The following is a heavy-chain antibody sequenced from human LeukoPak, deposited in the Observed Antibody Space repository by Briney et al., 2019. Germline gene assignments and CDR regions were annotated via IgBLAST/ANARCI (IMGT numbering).Heavy chain of an antibody. Sequence: NPSETLSLTCTVSGGSISSGSYYWSWIRQPAGKGLEWIGRIYTSGSTNYNPSLKSRVTISVDTSKNQFSLKLSSVTAADTAVYYCARRTCGSDCYSVDYWGQGNMVTVSS. CDR3: ARRTCGSDCYSVDY. CDR2: IYTSGST. V-gene: IGHV4-61*02. CDR1: GGSISSGSYY. J-gene: IGHJ4*02. D-gene: IGHD2-21*02.